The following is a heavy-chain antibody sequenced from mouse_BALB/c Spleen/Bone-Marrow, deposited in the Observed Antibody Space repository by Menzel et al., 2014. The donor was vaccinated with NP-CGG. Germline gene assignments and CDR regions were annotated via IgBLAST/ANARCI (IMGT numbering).Heavy chain of an antibody. V-gene: IGHV14-3*02. CDR2: IDPANGNT. CDR3: APYYYGRWFTC. Sequence: EVKLMESGAELVKPGASVKLSCTASGFNIKDPYMHWVKQRPEQGLEWIGRIDPANGNTKYDPKFQGKATITADTSSNTAYLQLSSLTSEDTAVYYCAPYYYGRWFTCWGQGTLVTVSA. J-gene: IGHJ3*01. D-gene: IGHD1-1*01. CDR1: GFNIKDPY.